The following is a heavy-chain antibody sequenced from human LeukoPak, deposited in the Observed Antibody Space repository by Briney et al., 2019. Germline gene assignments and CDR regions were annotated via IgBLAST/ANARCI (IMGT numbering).Heavy chain of an antibody. D-gene: IGHD3-10*01. CDR3: TRHSYGSGIHGMDV. V-gene: IGHV3-73*01. CDR2: IRGKANSNAT. J-gene: IGHJ6*02. Sequence: GGSLKLSCAASGLTFSGSAMHWVRQASGKGLEWVGCIRGKANSNATASAASVKGRFTISRDDSKNTAYLQMNSLKTEDTAVYYCTRHSYGSGIHGMDVWGQGTTVTVSS. CDR1: GLTFSGSA.